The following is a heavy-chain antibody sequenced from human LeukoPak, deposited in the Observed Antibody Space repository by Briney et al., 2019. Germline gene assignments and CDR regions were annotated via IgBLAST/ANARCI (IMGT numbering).Heavy chain of an antibody. CDR1: GFTFSSYA. CDR3: AKDSSNRLRSELIDY. V-gene: IGHV3-23*01. Sequence: PGGSLRLSCAASGFTFSSYAMSWVHQAPGKGLEWVSAISGSGGSTYYADSVKGRFTISRDNSKNTLYLQMNSLRAEDTAVYYCAKDSSNRLRSELIDYWGQGTLVTVSS. CDR2: ISGSGGST. J-gene: IGHJ4*02. D-gene: IGHD1-7*01.